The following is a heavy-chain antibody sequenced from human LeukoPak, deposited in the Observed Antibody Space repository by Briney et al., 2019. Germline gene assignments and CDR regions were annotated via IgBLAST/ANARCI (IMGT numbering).Heavy chain of an antibody. Sequence: PGGSLRLSCAASGFRFSDYYMSWIRHSPGKGLEWVSYISTSGGTIYYADSVKGRFTISRDNAKNSLYLQMNSLRAEDTAVYYCARDHVGWFDPWGQGILVTVSS. CDR1: GFRFSDYY. J-gene: IGHJ5*02. CDR2: ISTSGGTI. CDR3: ARDHVGWFDP. V-gene: IGHV3-11*04. D-gene: IGHD1-26*01.